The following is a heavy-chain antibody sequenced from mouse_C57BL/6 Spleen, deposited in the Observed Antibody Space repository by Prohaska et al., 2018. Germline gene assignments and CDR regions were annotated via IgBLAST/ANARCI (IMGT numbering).Heavy chain of an antibody. J-gene: IGHJ2*01. V-gene: IGHV1-34*01. CDR3: ARDYGTPYYFDY. D-gene: IGHD1-1*01. CDR2: IYPNNGGN. Sequence: HGKSLEWIGYIYPNNGGNGYNQKFKGKATLTVDKSSSTAYMELRSLTSEDSAVYYCARDYGTPYYFDYWGKGTTLTVSS.